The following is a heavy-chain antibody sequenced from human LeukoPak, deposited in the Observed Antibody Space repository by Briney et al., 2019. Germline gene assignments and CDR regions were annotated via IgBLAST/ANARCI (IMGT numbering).Heavy chain of an antibody. V-gene: IGHV4-59*01. J-gene: IGHJ4*02. CDR2: IYYSGST. CDR1: GGSISSYY. Sequence: PSETLSLTCTVSGGSISSYYWSWIRQPPGKGLEWIGYIYYSGSTNYNPSLKSRVTISVDTSKNQFSLKLSSGTAADTAVYYCARARGSEFDYWGQGTLVTVSS. CDR3: ARARGSEFDY.